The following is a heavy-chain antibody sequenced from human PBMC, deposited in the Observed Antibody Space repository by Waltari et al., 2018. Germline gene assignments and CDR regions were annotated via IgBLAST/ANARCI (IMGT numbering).Heavy chain of an antibody. V-gene: IGHV5-51*01. J-gene: IGHJ5*02. CDR3: VKGLVGGYEKGWFDP. D-gene: IGHD5-12*01. Sequence: EVQLVQSGAEVKKPGQSLKISCKASGYNFGAYWIGWVRRMPGKGREWMGSRMPGNGLDWVGAVLTGDSDTKYSPSVGGQVTMSVDKSINTAYLYWTNLKASDTAIYYCVKGLVGGYEKGWFDPWGQGTLVTVSS. CDR2: VLTGDSDT. CDR1: GYNFGAYW.